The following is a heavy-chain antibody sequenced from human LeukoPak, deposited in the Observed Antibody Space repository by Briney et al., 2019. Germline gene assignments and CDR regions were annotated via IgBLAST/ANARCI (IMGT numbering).Heavy chain of an antibody. Sequence: GGSLRLSCAASGFTFSSYAMSWVRQAPGKGLEWVSAISGSGGSTYYADSVKGRFSISRDNSKNTLYLQMNSLGAEDTAVYYCAKDRAYYSDYWGQGTLVTVSS. D-gene: IGHD3-10*01. V-gene: IGHV3-23*01. CDR1: GFTFSSYA. CDR3: AKDRAYYSDY. J-gene: IGHJ4*02. CDR2: ISGSGGST.